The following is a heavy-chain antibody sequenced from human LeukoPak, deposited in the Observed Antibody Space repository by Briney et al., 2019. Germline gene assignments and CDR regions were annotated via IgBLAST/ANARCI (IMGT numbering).Heavy chain of an antibody. CDR2: IHTSGST. CDR1: GGSISNYH. CDR3: ARRDISSGWSFDY. V-gene: IGHV4-4*07. D-gene: IGHD6-19*01. Sequence: SETLSLTCTVSGGSISNYHWSWLRQPAGKGLEWIGQIHTSGSTNYNPPLKSRVTMSIDTPENQLSLTIRSVTAADTAVYYCARRDISSGWSFDYWGQGTLVTVSS. J-gene: IGHJ4*02.